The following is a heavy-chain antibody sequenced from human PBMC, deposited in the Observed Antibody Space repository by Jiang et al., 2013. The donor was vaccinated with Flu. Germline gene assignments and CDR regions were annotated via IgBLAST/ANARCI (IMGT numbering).Heavy chain of an antibody. Sequence: EWMGIIYPGDSDTRYSPSFQGQVTISADKSISTAYLQWSSLKASDTAMYYCARRRDCSSTSCSYNWFDPWGQGTLVTVSS. CDR2: IYPGDSDT. J-gene: IGHJ5*02. CDR3: ARRRDCSSTSCSYNWFDP. V-gene: IGHV5-51*01. D-gene: IGHD2-2*01.